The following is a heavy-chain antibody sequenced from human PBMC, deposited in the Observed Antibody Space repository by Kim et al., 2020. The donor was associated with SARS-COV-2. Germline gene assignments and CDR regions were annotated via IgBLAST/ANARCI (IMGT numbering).Heavy chain of an antibody. D-gene: IGHD2-15*01. V-gene: IGHV1-3*01. CDR2: INAGNGNT. CDR3: ARVWDCSGGSCYSGSFYYYYGMDV. J-gene: IGHJ6*02. Sequence: ASVKVSCKASGYTFTSYAMHWVRQAPGQRLEWMGWINAGNGNTKYSQKFQGRVTITRDTSASTAYMELSSLRSEDTAVYYCARVWDCSGGSCYSGSFYYYYGMDVWGQGTAVTVS. CDR1: GYTFTSYA.